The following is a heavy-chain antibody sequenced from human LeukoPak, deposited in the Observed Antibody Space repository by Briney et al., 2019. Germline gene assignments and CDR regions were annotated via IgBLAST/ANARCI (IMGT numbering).Heavy chain of an antibody. Sequence: PGGALRLSCVASGYTFSNHWLHWVGQPPGKGRVSVSRIHSDGTTTTYADSVKGRFTISRDNGKNTLYLQMNSLRAEDTAVYYCVRGTTAWNGMDVWGQGTTVTVSS. CDR1: GYTFSNHW. D-gene: IGHD2-2*01. V-gene: IGHV3-74*01. J-gene: IGHJ6*02. CDR3: VRGTTAWNGMDV. CDR2: IHSDGTTT.